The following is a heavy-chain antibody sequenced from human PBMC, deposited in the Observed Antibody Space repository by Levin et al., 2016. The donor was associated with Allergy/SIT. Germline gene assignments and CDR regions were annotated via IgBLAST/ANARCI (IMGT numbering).Heavy chain of an antibody. V-gene: IGHV1-2*02. Sequence: WVRQAPGQGLEWMGWINPNSGGTNYAQRLQGRVSMTRDKSITTAYMEVSRLRSDDTAVYFCARATSADYYHYYMDVWGKGTPVTVSS. CDR3: ARATSADYYHYYMDV. J-gene: IGHJ6*03. CDR2: INPNSGGT.